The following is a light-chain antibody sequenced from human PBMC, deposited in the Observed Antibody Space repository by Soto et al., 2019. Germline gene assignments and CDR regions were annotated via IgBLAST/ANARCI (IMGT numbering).Light chain of an antibody. CDR1: QSVSSSY. V-gene: IGKV3-20*01. J-gene: IGKJ3*01. Sequence: EIVLTQSPGTLSLSPGERATLSCRASQSVSSSYLGWYQQKPGQAPRLLIYGASGRATGIPDRFSGSGSGTDFTLTISRREPEDFAAYYCQHYGGSPSFTFGPGTKVDIK. CDR3: QHYGGSPSFT. CDR2: GAS.